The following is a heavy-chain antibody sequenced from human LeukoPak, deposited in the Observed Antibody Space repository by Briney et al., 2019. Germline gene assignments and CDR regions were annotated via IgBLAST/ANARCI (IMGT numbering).Heavy chain of an antibody. CDR1: GFTVSSNY. D-gene: IGHD2-15*01. CDR3: ASRSGTYSYYMDV. V-gene: IGHV3-53*01. Sequence: GGSLRLSCAASGFTVSSNYMSWVRQAPGKGLEWVSVIYRGDSTYYADSVKGRFTISRDKSKNTLCLQMNSPRAEDTAVYYCASRSGTYSYYMDVWGKGTTVTVSS. J-gene: IGHJ6*03. CDR2: IYRGDST.